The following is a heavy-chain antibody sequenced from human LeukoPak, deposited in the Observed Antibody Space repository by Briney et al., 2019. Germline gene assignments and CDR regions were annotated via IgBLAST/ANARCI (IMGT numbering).Heavy chain of an antibody. CDR2: VHYSGTT. D-gene: IGHD5-18*01. CDR3: ARPGSGYTASGAFDI. CDR1: GDSISTYY. V-gene: IGHV4-59*08. Sequence: PSETLSLTCTVSGDSISTYYWSWMRQPPGKGLEWIGYVHYSGTTNYNPSLKSRVTISVDASKNQFSLKLTSLTAADTAVYYCARPGSGYTASGAFDIWGQGTMDTVSS. J-gene: IGHJ3*02.